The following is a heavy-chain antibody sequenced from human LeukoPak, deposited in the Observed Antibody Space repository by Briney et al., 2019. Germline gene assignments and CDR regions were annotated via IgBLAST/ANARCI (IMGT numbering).Heavy chain of an antibody. V-gene: IGHV4-39*07. J-gene: IGHJ6*03. D-gene: IGHD5-18*01. Sequence: SETLSLTCTVSGGSISSSSYYWGWIRQPPGKGLEWVGSIYYSGSTYYNPSLKSRVTISVDTSKNQFSLKLSSVTAADTAVYYCARRGYSYGPTAYYYYYYMDVWGKGTTVTVSS. CDR1: GGSISSSSYY. CDR3: ARRGYSYGPTAYYYYYYMDV. CDR2: IYYSGST.